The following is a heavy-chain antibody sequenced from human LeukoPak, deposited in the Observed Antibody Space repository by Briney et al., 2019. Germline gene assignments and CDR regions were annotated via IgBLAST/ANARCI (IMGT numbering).Heavy chain of an antibody. D-gene: IGHD6-19*01. Sequence: SETLSLTCTVSSGSISSYYWSWIRQPPGKGLEWIGYVYYSGSANHNPSLKSRVTISVDTSTNQFSLKLSSVTAADTAVYYCARDGTLSSGLAFDIWGQGTMVTVSS. V-gene: IGHV4-59*01. CDR1: SGSISSYY. CDR2: VYYSGSA. CDR3: ARDGTLSSGLAFDI. J-gene: IGHJ3*02.